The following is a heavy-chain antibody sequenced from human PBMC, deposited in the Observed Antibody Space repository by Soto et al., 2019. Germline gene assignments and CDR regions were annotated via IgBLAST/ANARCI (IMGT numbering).Heavy chain of an antibody. J-gene: IGHJ6*02. Sequence: GGSLRLSCAASGFTFSSYTMNWVRQDPGRGLEWVSSIGTSSSYIYYADSVKGRFTISRDNAKNSLFLQMNSLRADDTAVYYCARDSVRDYLYYYYGMDVWGQGTTVTVSS. V-gene: IGHV3-21*01. CDR3: ARDSVRDYLYYYYGMDV. CDR1: GFTFSSYT. D-gene: IGHD4-17*01. CDR2: IGTSSSYI.